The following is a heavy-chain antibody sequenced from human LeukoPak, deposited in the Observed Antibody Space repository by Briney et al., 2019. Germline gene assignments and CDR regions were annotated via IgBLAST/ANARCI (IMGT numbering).Heavy chain of an antibody. Sequence: ASVKVSCKVSGYTLTELSMHWVRQAPGKGLEWMGGFDPEDGETIYAQKFQGRVTMTEDTSTDTAYMELSSLRSEDTAVYYCARALRYWVYFDYWGQGTLVTVSS. CDR2: FDPEDGET. J-gene: IGHJ4*02. CDR1: GYTLTELS. CDR3: ARALRYWVYFDY. V-gene: IGHV1-24*01. D-gene: IGHD2-15*01.